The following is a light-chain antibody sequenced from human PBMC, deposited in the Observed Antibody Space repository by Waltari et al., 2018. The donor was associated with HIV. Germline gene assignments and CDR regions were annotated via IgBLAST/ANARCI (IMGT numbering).Light chain of an antibody. V-gene: IGKV3-11*01. CDR3: QQRSNWPPSLT. J-gene: IGKJ4*01. CDR2: DAS. CDR1: QSVSRY. Sequence: EFVLTHSPATLSLSPGERAPLPSRASQSVSRYLAWYQQKPGQAPRLLIYDASNRAPGIPARFSGSGSGTDFTLTISSLEPEDFAVYYCQQRSNWPPSLTFGGGTKVEIK.